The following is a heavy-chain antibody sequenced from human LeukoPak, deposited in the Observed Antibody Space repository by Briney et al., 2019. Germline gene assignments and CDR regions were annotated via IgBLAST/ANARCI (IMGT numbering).Heavy chain of an antibody. Sequence: GGSLRLSRAASGFTFSSYAMSWVRQAPGKGLEWVSAISGSGGSTYYADSVKGRFTISRDNSKNTLYLQMNSLRAEDTAVYYCAKVRSRGWYYFDYWGQGTLVTVSS. V-gene: IGHV3-23*01. CDR2: ISGSGGST. D-gene: IGHD6-19*01. CDR3: AKVRSRGWYYFDY. J-gene: IGHJ4*02. CDR1: GFTFSSYA.